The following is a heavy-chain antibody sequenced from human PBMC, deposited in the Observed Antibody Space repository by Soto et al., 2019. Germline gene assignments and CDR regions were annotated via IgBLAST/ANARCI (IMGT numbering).Heavy chain of an antibody. CDR3: ARDGYNYGSNAYDV. V-gene: IGHV4-31*03. J-gene: IGHJ3*01. Sequence: QVQLQESGPGLVQPSQTLSLTCTVSRGSISGAVNYWTWIRQRPGKGLEWIGHIYYSGSTYYNPSLKSRVAISVDTSKNQFSLNLRSMTVADTAVYYCARDGYNYGSNAYDVWGQGTMVTVSS. CDR1: RGSISGAVNY. CDR2: IYYSGST. D-gene: IGHD5-18*01.